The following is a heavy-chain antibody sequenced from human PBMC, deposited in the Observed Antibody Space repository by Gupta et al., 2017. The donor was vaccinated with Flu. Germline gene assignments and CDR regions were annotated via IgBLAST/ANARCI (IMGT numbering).Heavy chain of an antibody. CDR3: ARGIIQLQSYYFDY. V-gene: IGHV3-53*02. CDR2: IYYDGRT. J-gene: IGHJ4*02. Sequence: EVQLVETGGGLIQPGGSLRLSCAASGFSASTNYMSWVRQAPGKGLEWVSIIYYDGRTYYADSVKGRFTISRDNSKNTLYLPMNSLRAEDTAVYYCARGIIQLQSYYFDYWGQGTLVTVSS. CDR1: GFSASTNY. D-gene: IGHD5-18*01.